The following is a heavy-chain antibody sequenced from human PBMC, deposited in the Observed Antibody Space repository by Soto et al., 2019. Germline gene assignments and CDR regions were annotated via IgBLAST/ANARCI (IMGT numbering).Heavy chain of an antibody. CDR3: AQSIVGASTPRYFDY. V-gene: IGHV3-30-3*01. CDR2: ISYDGSNK. J-gene: IGHJ4*01. Sequence: GGSLRLSCAASGFTFSSYAMHWVRQAPGKGLEWVAVISYDGSNKYYADSVKGRFTISRDNSKNTLYLQMNSLGAEDTAVYYCAQSIVGASTPRYFDYWGHGTLVTVSS. CDR1: GFTFSSYA. D-gene: IGHD1-26*01.